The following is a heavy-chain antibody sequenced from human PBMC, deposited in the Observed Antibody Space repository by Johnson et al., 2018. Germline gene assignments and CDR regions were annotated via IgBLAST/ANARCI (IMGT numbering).Heavy chain of an antibody. CDR3: ARGRWTAFDI. Sequence: VQLVESGPGLVKPSQTLSLTCAISGDSVSSNSVAWNWIRQSPSRGLEWLGRTYYRSKWYNDYAVSVKSRIAINPDPSKNQFSLQLNSVTPEDTAVYYCARGRWTAFDIWGQGTMVTVSS. J-gene: IGHJ3*02. V-gene: IGHV6-1*01. CDR1: GDSVSSNSVA. CDR2: TYYRSKWYN. D-gene: IGHD5-24*01.